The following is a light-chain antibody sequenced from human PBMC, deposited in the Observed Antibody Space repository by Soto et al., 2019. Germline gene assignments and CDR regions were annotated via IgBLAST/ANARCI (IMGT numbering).Light chain of an antibody. CDR3: QQSYSTPFT. J-gene: IGKJ4*01. V-gene: IGKV1-39*01. CDR2: AAS. Sequence: DIQMTQSPSSLSASVGDRVTITCRASQSISSYLNWYQQKPGKAPKLLIYAASSLKSGVPSRFSSSGSGTDFTLTINSLQPEDFATYYCQQSYSTPFTFGGGTKVEIK. CDR1: QSISSY.